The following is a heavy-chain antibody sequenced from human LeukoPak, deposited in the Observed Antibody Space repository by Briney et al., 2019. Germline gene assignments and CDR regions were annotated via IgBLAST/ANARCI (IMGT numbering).Heavy chain of an antibody. CDR2: INTDGGVT. CDR3: AGPSFDGSGMGFDP. V-gene: IGHV3-74*01. J-gene: IGHJ5*02. Sequence: GGSLRLSCAASGFTFSAHWIHWVRQAPGKGLVWVSVINTDGGVTRYGDSVKGRFTISRDNVKNTLYLQMNSLRAEDTAVYYCAGPSFDGSGMGFDPWGQGTLVAVSS. D-gene: IGHD3-10*01. CDR1: GFTFSAHW.